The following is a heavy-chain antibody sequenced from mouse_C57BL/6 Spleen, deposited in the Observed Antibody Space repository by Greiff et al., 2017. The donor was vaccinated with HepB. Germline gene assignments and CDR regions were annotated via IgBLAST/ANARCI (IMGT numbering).Heavy chain of an antibody. CDR3: ARATTVVPFDG. V-gene: IGHV1-69*01. J-gene: IGHJ2*01. CDR1: GYTFTSYW. CDR2: IDPSDSYT. Sequence: VQLQQPGAELVMPGASVKLSCKASGYTFTSYWMHWVKQRPGQGLEWIGEIDPSDSYTNYNQKFKGKSTLTLDKSSSPAYMQLSSLTSEDSAVYYCARATTVVPFDGWGQGTTLTVSS. D-gene: IGHD1-1*01.